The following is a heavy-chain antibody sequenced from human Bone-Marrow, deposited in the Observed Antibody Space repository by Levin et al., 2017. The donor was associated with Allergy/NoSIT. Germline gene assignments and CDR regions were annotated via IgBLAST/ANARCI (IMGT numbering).Heavy chain of an antibody. CDR3: ARDSSNWSSFDS. CDR1: GYTFTAFS. D-gene: IGHD6-13*01. V-gene: IGHV1-2*06. Sequence: GESLKISCQASGYTFTAFSIHWVRQAPGQGLEWMGRINSNSGATNYGQKFQGRVTLTRDTSLNTAYMELYSLRSGDTAVYFCARDSSNWSSFDSWGQGTLVTVSS. CDR2: INSNSGAT. J-gene: IGHJ4*02.